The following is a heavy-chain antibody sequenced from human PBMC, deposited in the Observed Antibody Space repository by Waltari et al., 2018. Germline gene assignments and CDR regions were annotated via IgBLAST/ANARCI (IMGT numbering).Heavy chain of an antibody. J-gene: IGHJ4*02. CDR2: VLRNGRS. D-gene: IGHD1-1*01. CDR3: ARDRGTGLYLDS. CDR1: GDSMNSNSW. V-gene: IGHV4-4*02. Sequence: QLQLQESGPGLVKPSETLSLTCTVSGDSMNSNSWWSWVRQSPDKGLEWIGQVLRNGRSKYNPSLEGRVIISLDTSNNRFSLELTSATAVDTAVYYCARDRGTGLYLDSWGPGTLVTVS.